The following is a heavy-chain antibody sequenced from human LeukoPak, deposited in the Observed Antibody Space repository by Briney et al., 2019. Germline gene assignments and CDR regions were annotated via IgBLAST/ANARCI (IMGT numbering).Heavy chain of an antibody. J-gene: IGHJ4*02. V-gene: IGHV3-23*01. CDR3: AKRHRTVPGDYYDY. D-gene: IGHD6-19*01. Sequence: GGSLRLSCAASGFTVNAYAMTWVRQAPGKGLEWVSSISNDGATYYADSVKGRFTISRDNSKNTVYLQVNNLRADDTAVYFCAKRHRTVPGDYYDYWSQGTLVTVSS. CDR2: ISNDGAT. CDR1: GFTVNAYA.